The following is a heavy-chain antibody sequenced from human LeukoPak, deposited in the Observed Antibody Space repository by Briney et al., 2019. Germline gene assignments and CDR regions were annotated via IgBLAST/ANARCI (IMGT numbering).Heavy chain of an antibody. V-gene: IGHV4-39*01. CDR2: IYYSGNT. CDR1: GGSITSGNYF. Sequence: SDTLSLTCTVSGGSITSGNYFWGWIRQPPGKGLEWIGTIYYSGNTYYNPSLESRVTISLDTSKNQFSLKLNSVTAADTAVYYCARHVDYGDRLYWGQGTLVTVSS. D-gene: IGHD4-17*01. CDR3: ARHVDYGDRLY. J-gene: IGHJ4*02.